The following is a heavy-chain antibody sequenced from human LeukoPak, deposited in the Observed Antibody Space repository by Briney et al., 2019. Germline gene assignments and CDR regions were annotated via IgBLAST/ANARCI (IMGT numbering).Heavy chain of an antibody. D-gene: IGHD3-22*01. V-gene: IGHV3-21*01. Sequence: GGSLRLSCAASGFTFRSYSMNWVRQAPGKGLEWVSSITSSGPDIYYAESVKGRFTISRDNAKNSLYLQMDSLRAEDTAVYYCARDLGYGSIGLYHYFASWGQGTLVTVSS. J-gene: IGHJ4*02. CDR1: GFTFRSYS. CDR2: ITSSGPDI. CDR3: ARDLGYGSIGLYHYFAS.